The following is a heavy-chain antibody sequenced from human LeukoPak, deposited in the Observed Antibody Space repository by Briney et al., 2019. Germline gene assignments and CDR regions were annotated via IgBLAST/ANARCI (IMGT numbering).Heavy chain of an antibody. V-gene: IGHV3-48*04. CDR1: GFTFSSYS. Sequence: GGSLRLSCAASGFTFSSYSMNWVRQAPGKGLEWVSYISSSGSSIYCADSVKGRFTISRDNAKNSLYLQMNSLRAEDTAVYYCARDPEYTYGLFDYWGQGTLVTVSS. D-gene: IGHD5-18*01. J-gene: IGHJ4*02. CDR3: ARDPEYTYGLFDY. CDR2: ISSSGSSI.